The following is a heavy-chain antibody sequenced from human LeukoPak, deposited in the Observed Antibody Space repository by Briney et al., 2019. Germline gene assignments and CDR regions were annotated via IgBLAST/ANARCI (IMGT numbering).Heavy chain of an antibody. V-gene: IGHV4-34*01. CDR3: ARGLGYCSGGSCQGLFDY. Sequence: SETLSLTCAVYGGSLRGYYGRGIPQPPGRGREGVGEINHSGSTNYNPSLKSRVTISVDTSKNQFSLKLSSVTAADTAVYYCARGLGYCSGGSCQGLFDYWGQGTLVTVSS. D-gene: IGHD2-15*01. J-gene: IGHJ4*02. CDR1: GGSLRGYY. CDR2: INHSGST.